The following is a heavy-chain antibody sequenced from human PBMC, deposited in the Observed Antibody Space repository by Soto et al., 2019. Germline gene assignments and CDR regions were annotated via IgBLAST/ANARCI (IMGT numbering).Heavy chain of an antibody. V-gene: IGHV3-30-3*01. Sequence: QVQLVESGGGVVQPGRSLRLSCAANRFTFSSYAIQWVRQAPGKGLEWVAVISYDGSNKYYADSVKGRFTISRDNSKNTLYLQMNSLRAEDAAVYYCARATSGWYKDAFDIWGQGTMVTVSS. D-gene: IGHD6-19*01. J-gene: IGHJ3*02. CDR2: ISYDGSNK. CDR3: ARATSGWYKDAFDI. CDR1: RFTFSSYA.